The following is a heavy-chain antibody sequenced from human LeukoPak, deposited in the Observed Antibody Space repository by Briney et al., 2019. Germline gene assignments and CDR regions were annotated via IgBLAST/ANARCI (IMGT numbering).Heavy chain of an antibody. CDR3: AREYNWNYLDP. CDR1: GFTFSSYW. CDR2: IWYDGSNK. D-gene: IGHD1-7*01. J-gene: IGHJ5*02. V-gene: IGHV3-33*08. Sequence: GGSLRLSCAASGFTFSSYWMSWVRQAPGKGLEWVAVIWYDGSNKYYADSVKGRFTISRDNSKNTLYLQMNSLRAEDTAVYYRAREYNWNYLDPWGQGTLVTVSS.